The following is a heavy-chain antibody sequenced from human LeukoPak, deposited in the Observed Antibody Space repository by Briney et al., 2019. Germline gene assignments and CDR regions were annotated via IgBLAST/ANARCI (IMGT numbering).Heavy chain of an antibody. Sequence: GGSLRLSCAASGFTFSSYAMHWVRQAPGKGLEWVAVISSDGNNEYYADSVKGRFTISRDNSKNTLYLQMNSLRAEDTAMYYCARLETAMVTGEYYFDYWGQGTLVTVSS. CDR2: ISSDGNNE. V-gene: IGHV3-30-3*01. J-gene: IGHJ4*02. D-gene: IGHD5-18*01. CDR1: GFTFSSYA. CDR3: ARLETAMVTGEYYFDY.